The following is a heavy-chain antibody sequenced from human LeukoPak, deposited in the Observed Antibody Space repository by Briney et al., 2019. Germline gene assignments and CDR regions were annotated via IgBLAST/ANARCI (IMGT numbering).Heavy chain of an antibody. D-gene: IGHD6-13*01. CDR2: ISYDGSNK. CDR1: GFTFSSYA. V-gene: IGHV3-30*04. J-gene: IGHJ4*02. CDR3: ARDEFGYSSTWYLDY. Sequence: PGGSLRLSCAASGFTFSSYAMHWVRQAPDKGLEWVAVISYDGSNKYYADSVKGRFTISRDNSKNTLYLQMNSLRAEDTAVYHCARDEFGYSSTWYLDYWGQGTLVTVSS.